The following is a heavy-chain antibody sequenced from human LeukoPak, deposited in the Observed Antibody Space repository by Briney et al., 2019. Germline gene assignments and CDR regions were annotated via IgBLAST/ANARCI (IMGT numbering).Heavy chain of an antibody. CDR2: MNPNSGNT. D-gene: IGHD5-18*01. Sequence: ASVKVSCKSSGYTFTSYDINWVRQAPGQGLEWMGWMNPNSGNTGYAQKFQGRVTMTRNTSISTAYMELSSLRSADTAVYYCARIRIQLWGTYYYGMDVWGQGTTVTVSS. V-gene: IGHV1-8*01. CDR1: GYTFTSYD. CDR3: ARIRIQLWGTYYYGMDV. J-gene: IGHJ6*02.